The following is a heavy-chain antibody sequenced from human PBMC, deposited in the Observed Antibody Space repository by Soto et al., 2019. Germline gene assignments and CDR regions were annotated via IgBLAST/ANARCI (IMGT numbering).Heavy chain of an antibody. V-gene: IGHV3-30-3*01. Sequence: QVQLVESGGGVVQPGRSLRLSCAASGFTFSSYAMHWVRQAPGKGLEWVAVISYDGSNKYYADSVKGRFTISRDNSKNTLYRQMNSLRAEDTAVYYCARPYYTDGVVIIHAFDIWGQGTMVTVSS. CDR3: ARPYYTDGVVIIHAFDI. J-gene: IGHJ3*02. D-gene: IGHD3-3*01. CDR2: ISYDGSNK. CDR1: GFTFSSYA.